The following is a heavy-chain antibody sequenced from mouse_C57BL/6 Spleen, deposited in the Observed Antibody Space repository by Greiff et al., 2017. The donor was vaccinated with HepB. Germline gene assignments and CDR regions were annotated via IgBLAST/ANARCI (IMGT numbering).Heavy chain of an antibody. CDR3: ARATDGYYAYWYFDV. D-gene: IGHD2-3*01. CDR1: GFTFSSYA. CDR2: ISDGGSYT. Sequence: EVKLMESGGGLVKPGGSLKLSCAASGFTFSSYAMSWVRQTPEKRLEWVATISDGGSYTYYPDNVKGRCTISRDNAKNNLYLQMSHLKSEDTAMYYCARATDGYYAYWYFDVWGTGTTVTVSS. J-gene: IGHJ1*03. V-gene: IGHV5-4*03.